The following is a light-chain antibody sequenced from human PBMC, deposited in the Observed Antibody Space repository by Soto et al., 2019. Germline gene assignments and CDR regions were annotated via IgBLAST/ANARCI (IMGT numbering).Light chain of an antibody. V-gene: IGKV3-20*01. CDR2: GAS. CDR1: ETVSDSQ. CDR3: QVYGSSPKT. J-gene: IGKJ1*01. Sequence: EIVLTQSPDTLSLSPGERATLSCRTSETVSDSQLAWYQQKPGQAPRLLIYGASSRATGIPDRFSGSGFGTDFTLTISRLEPEDFAVYYCQVYGSSPKTFGQGTKVDIK.